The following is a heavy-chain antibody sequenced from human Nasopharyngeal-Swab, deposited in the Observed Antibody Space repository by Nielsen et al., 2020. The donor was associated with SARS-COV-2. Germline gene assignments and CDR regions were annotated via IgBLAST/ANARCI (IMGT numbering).Heavy chain of an antibody. Sequence: GESLKISCAASGFTFSGSAMRWVRQAPGKGLEWLGRIGDKDHNYATTYGASVKGRFTISRDDSKNTAFLQMDSLKTEDTALYYCTTDFYFDYWGQGTLVTVSS. CDR3: TTDFYFDY. V-gene: IGHV3-73*01. J-gene: IGHJ4*02. CDR2: IGDKDHNYAT. CDR1: GFTFSGSA.